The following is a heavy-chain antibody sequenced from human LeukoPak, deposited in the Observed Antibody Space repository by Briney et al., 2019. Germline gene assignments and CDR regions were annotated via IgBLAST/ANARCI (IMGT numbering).Heavy chain of an antibody. J-gene: IGHJ5*02. CDR2: INPNSGVT. CDR3: ARADRLDGAPYLIGP. CDR1: GYTFTDYY. Sequence: ASVKVSCKTSGYTFTDYYMHWVRQAPGQGLEWMGWINPNSGVTSSAQKFQGRVTMTRDTSITTVYMEVRWQTSDDTAIYYCARADRLDGAPYLIGPWGQGTLVTVSS. V-gene: IGHV1-2*02. D-gene: IGHD2-21*01.